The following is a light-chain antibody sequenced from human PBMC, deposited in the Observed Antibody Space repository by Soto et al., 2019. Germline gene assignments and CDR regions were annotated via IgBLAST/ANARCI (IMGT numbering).Light chain of an antibody. Sequence: IVMTQTPLYSPVTLGQPASISCRSSQSLVHSDGKTYLSWLQQRPGQPPRHLIYEISNRFSGVPDRFSGSGAGTDFTLKISRVEAEDVGVYYCMQATQFPITFGQGTRLEIK. CDR3: MQATQFPIT. CDR2: EIS. V-gene: IGKV2-24*01. J-gene: IGKJ5*01. CDR1: QSLVHSDGKTY.